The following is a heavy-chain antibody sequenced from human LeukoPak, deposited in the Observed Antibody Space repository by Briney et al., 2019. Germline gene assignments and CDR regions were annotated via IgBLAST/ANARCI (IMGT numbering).Heavy chain of an antibody. CDR3: TRWGSSDYQQFDY. Sequence: GGTLRLSCAASGFTFSGSAMHWVRQASGKGLEWLGRIRSKANSYATAYAASVKGRFTISRDDSKNTAYLQMNSLKTDDTAVYYCTRWGSSDYQQFDYWGQGTLVTVSS. V-gene: IGHV3-73*01. D-gene: IGHD3-22*01. CDR1: GFTFSGSA. J-gene: IGHJ4*02. CDR2: IRSKANSYAT.